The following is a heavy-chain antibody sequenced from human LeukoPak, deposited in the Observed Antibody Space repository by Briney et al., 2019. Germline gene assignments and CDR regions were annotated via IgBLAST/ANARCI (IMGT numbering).Heavy chain of an antibody. J-gene: IGHJ4*02. D-gene: IGHD2-2*02. CDR2: ISSSSSYI. Sequence: GGSLRLSCAASGFTFSSYSMNWVRQAPGKGLEWVSSISSSSSYIYYADSVKGRFTISRDNAKNSLYLQMNSLRAEDTAVYYCARGQEYCSSTSCYIPVFDYWGQGTLVTVSS. V-gene: IGHV3-21*01. CDR3: ARGQEYCSSTSCYIPVFDY. CDR1: GFTFSSYS.